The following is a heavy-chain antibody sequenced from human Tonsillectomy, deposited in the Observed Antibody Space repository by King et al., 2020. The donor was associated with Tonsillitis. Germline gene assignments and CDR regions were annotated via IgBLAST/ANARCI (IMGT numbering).Heavy chain of an antibody. CDR1: GDSINSGPYY. D-gene: IGHD4-17*01. V-gene: IGHV4-61*02. CDR3: AREDFGDYPY. J-gene: IGHJ4*02. CDR2: ISSSGST. Sequence: QLQESGPGLVKPSQTLSLTCTVSGDSINSGPYYWNWIRQPAGKGLEWIGRISSSGSTNSNPSLKSRVTISVDTSENQFSLKLSSVPAADTAVYYCAREDFGDYPYWGQGTLVTVSS.